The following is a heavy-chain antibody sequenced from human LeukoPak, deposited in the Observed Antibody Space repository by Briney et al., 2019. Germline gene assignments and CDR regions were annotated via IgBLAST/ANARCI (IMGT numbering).Heavy chain of an antibody. CDR3: ARSGLGIQLPRY. CDR2: INSDGSST. J-gene: IGHJ4*02. Sequence: GGSLRLSCAASGFTFSSYWMHWVRQAPGKGLVWVSRINSDGSSTSYADSVKGRFTISRDNAKNTLYLQMNSLRAEDTAVYYCARSGLGIQLPRYWGQGTLVTVSS. V-gene: IGHV3-74*01. CDR1: GFTFSSYW. D-gene: IGHD5-18*01.